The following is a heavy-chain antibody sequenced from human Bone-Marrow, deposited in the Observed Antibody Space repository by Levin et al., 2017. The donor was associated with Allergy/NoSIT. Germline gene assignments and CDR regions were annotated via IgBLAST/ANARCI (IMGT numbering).Heavy chain of an antibody. J-gene: IGHJ6*02. CDR1: GGTFSSYA. Sequence: SVKVSCKASGGTFSSYAISWVRQAPGQGLEWMGRIIPIFGTANYAQKFQGRVTITADESTSTAYMELSSLRSEDTAVYYCGWAEGIAAAGTPSYGMDVWGQGTTVTVSS. D-gene: IGHD6-13*01. CDR2: IIPIFGTA. V-gene: IGHV1-69*13. CDR3: GWAEGIAAAGTPSYGMDV.